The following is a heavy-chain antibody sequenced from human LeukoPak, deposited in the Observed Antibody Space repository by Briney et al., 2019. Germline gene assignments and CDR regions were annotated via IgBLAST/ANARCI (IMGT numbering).Heavy chain of an antibody. J-gene: IGHJ4*02. V-gene: IGHV4-59*08. CDR2: IYYSGST. Sequence: SETLSLTCTVSGGSISSYYWSWIRQPPGKGLEWIGYIYYSGSTNYNPSLKSRVTISVDTSKNQFSLKLSSVTAADTAVYYCARAGGVKTAALDLDYWGQGTLVTVSS. CDR3: ARAGGVKTAALDLDY. CDR1: GGSISSYY. D-gene: IGHD6-25*01.